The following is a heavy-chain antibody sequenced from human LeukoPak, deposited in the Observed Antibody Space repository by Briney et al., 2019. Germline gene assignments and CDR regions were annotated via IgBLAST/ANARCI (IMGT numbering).Heavy chain of an antibody. V-gene: IGHV4-39*07. CDR1: GGSISSSSYY. CDR2: IYYSGST. CDR3: AREATLYDFWSGYYRGYYYYMDV. D-gene: IGHD3-3*01. J-gene: IGHJ6*03. Sequence: SETLSLTCTVSGGSISSSSYYWGWIRQPPGKGLEWIGSIYYSGSTYYNPSLKSRVTISVDTSKNQFSLKLSSVTAADTAVYYCAREATLYDFWSGYYRGYYYYMDVWGKGTTVTVSS.